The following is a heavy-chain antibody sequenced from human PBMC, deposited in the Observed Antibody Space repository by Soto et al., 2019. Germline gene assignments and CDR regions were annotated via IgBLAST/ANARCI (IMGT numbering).Heavy chain of an antibody. CDR2: ISAYNGNT. V-gene: IGHV1-18*01. J-gene: IGHJ4*02. CDR1: GYTFTSYG. CDR3: ARANSSSWYKGIDY. Sequence: ASVKVSCKASGYTFTSYGISWVRQAPGQGLEWMGWISAYNGNTNYAQKLQGRVTMTTDTSISTAYMELSRLRSDDTAVYYCARANSSSWYKGIDYWGQGTLVTAPQ. D-gene: IGHD6-13*01.